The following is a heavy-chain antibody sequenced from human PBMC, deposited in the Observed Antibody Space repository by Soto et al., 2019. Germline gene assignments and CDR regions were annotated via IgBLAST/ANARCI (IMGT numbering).Heavy chain of an antibody. CDR1: GLAFSNIW. J-gene: IGHJ4*02. V-gene: IGHV3-7*05. Sequence: GGSLRLCCAASGLAFSNIWMTWVRQAPGKGLEWVAKIQPDGARTDYVDSVKGRFTISRDNARNSLYLQMNNLRADDTAIYYCTRETAFHIDYWGQGVLVTVSS. D-gene: IGHD5-18*01. CDR3: TRETAFHIDY. CDR2: IQPDGART.